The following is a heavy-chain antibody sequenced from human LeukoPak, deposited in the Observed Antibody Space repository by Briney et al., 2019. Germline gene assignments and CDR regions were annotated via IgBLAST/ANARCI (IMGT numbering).Heavy chain of an antibody. Sequence: ASVKVSCKASGYTFTSYGISWVRQAPGQGLEWMGWISAYNGNTNYAQKLQGRVTMTTDTSTSTAYMELRSLRSDDTAVYYCARDYCSGGSCYSNWLDYWGQGTLVTVSS. CDR2: ISAYNGNT. CDR3: ARDYCSGGSCYSNWLDY. CDR1: GYTFTSYG. D-gene: IGHD2-15*01. V-gene: IGHV1-18*01. J-gene: IGHJ4*02.